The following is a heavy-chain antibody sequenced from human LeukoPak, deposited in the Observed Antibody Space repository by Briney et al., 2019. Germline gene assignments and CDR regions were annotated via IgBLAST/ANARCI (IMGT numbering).Heavy chain of an antibody. Sequence: ASVKVSCKAAGYTFTSYGISWVRQAPGQGLEWMGWISAYNGNTNYAQKLQGRVTMTTDTSTSTAYMELRCLRSDDTAVYYCARDRQPMITFGGVIVIHDYWGQGTLVTVSS. CDR3: ARDRQPMITFGGVIVIHDY. V-gene: IGHV1-18*01. D-gene: IGHD3-16*02. CDR2: ISAYNGNT. J-gene: IGHJ4*02. CDR1: GYTFTSYG.